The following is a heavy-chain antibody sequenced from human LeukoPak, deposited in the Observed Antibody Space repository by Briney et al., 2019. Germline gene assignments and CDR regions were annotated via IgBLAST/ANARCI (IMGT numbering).Heavy chain of an antibody. CDR2: ISGSGGSI. CDR1: GVTFSSYA. Sequence: RGSLRLSCAASGVTFSSYAMSWVRQAPGKGLEWVSAISGSGGSIYYADSVKGRFTISRDNSKNTLYLQMNSLRAEDTAIFYCAKDLGFFDSSGYYLVYAFDIWGQGTMVTVSS. D-gene: IGHD3-22*01. V-gene: IGHV3-23*01. CDR3: AKDLGFFDSSGYYLVYAFDI. J-gene: IGHJ3*02.